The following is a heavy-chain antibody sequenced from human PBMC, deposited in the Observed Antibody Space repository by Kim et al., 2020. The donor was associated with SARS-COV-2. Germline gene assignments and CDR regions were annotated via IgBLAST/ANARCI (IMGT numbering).Heavy chain of an antibody. J-gene: IGHJ4*02. Sequence: SETLSLTCTVSGGSISSGGYYWSWIRQHPGKGLEWIGYIYYSGSTYYNPSLKSRVTISVDTSKNQFSLKLSSVTAADTAVYYCARVNIEYSSSSASGGRTQTSAYVDYWGQGTLVTVSS. CDR3: ARVNIEYSSSSASGGRTQTSAYVDY. CDR2: IYYSGST. CDR1: GGSISSGGYY. V-gene: IGHV4-31*03. D-gene: IGHD6-6*01.